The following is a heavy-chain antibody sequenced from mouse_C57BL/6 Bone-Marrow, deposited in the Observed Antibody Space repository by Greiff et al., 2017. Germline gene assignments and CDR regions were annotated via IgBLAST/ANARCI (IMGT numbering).Heavy chain of an antibody. V-gene: IGHV1-81*01. J-gene: IGHJ4*01. CDR1: GYTFTSYG. CDR3: ARWSYGNLCYYAMDY. Sequence: QVQLQQSGAELARPGASVKLSCKASGYTFTSYGISWVKQRTGQGLEWIGEIYPRSGNTYYNEKFKGKATLTADKSSSTAYMELRSLTSEYSAVYFCARWSYGNLCYYAMDYWGQGTSVTVSS. CDR2: IYPRSGNT. D-gene: IGHD2-1*01.